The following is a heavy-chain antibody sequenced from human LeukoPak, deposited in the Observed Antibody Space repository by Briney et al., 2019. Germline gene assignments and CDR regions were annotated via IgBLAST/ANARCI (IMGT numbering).Heavy chain of an antibody. D-gene: IGHD6-13*01. Sequence: ASVKVSCKASGGNLRNHAINWVRQAPGQGLQWMGGIIPMFDTVNYAQSFQGRISITTDESTGTVYLELSSPRSEDTALYYCASSGYASKPPSTWGQGTLVTVSS. CDR2: IIPMFDTV. CDR3: ASSGYASKPPST. V-gene: IGHV1-69*05. J-gene: IGHJ5*02. CDR1: GGNLRNHA.